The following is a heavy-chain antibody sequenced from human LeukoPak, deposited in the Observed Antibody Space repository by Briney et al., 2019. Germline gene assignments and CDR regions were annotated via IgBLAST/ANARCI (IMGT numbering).Heavy chain of an antibody. CDR1: GFTFSSYG. Sequence: GGALRLSCAASGFTFSSYGMSWVRQAPGKGLEWVSAISGSGGSTYYADSVKGRFTISRDNSKNTLYLQMNSLRAEDTAVYYCAKDPVGATTHPYYFDYWGQGTLVTVSS. J-gene: IGHJ4*02. D-gene: IGHD1-26*01. CDR2: ISGSGGST. V-gene: IGHV3-23*01. CDR3: AKDPVGATTHPYYFDY.